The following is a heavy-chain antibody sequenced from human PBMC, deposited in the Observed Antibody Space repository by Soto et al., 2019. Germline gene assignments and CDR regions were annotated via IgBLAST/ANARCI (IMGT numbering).Heavy chain of an antibody. Sequence: QVQLVESGGGVVQPGRSLRLSCAASGFTFSSYGMHWVRQAPGKGLEWVAVIWYDGSNKYYADSVKGRFTISRDNSKNTLHLQMNSLRAEDTAVYYCAREQAVAGLIDYWGQGTLVTVSS. CDR2: IWYDGSNK. CDR3: AREQAVAGLIDY. CDR1: GFTFSSYG. D-gene: IGHD6-19*01. V-gene: IGHV3-33*01. J-gene: IGHJ4*02.